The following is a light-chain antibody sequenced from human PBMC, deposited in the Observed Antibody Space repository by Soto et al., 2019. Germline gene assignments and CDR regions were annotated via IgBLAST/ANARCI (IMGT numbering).Light chain of an antibody. J-gene: IGLJ2*01. V-gene: IGLV2-23*01. CDR1: SREVGSYNL. CDR2: EGS. Sequence: QSVLTQPASVSGSPGQSITISCTGTSREVGSYNLVSWYQQHPGKAPKLMIYEGSKRPSGVSNRFSGSKSGNTASLTISGLQAEDEADYSCGSYAGSSAVFGGGTKLTVL. CDR3: GSYAGSSAV.